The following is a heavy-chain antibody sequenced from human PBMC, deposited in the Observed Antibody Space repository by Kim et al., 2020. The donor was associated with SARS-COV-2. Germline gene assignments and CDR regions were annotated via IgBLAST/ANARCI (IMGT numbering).Heavy chain of an antibody. V-gene: IGHV1-69*04. CDR1: GGTFSSYA. Sequence: SVKVSCKASGGTFSSYAISWVRQAPGQGLEWMGRIIPILGIANYAQKFQGRVTITADKSTSTAYMELSSLRSEDTAVYYCARDALWFGELLNYFDYWRQGTLGTVSS. J-gene: IGHJ4*02. CDR2: IIPILGIA. CDR3: ARDALWFGELLNYFDY. D-gene: IGHD3-10*01.